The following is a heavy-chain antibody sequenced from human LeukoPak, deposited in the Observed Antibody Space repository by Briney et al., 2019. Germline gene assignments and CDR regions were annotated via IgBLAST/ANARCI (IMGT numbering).Heavy chain of an antibody. CDR1: GLTFSSSG. CDR3: AKRYGSSGWYYFDY. J-gene: IGHJ4*02. Sequence: GGSLRLSCAASGLTFSSSGMHWVRQAPGKGLEWVAFIHYDGSTKYYTDSVKGRFTISRDNSKNTLYLQMNSLRAEDTALYYCAKRYGSSGWYYFDYWGQGSLVTVSS. D-gene: IGHD6-19*01. CDR2: IHYDGSTK. V-gene: IGHV3-30*02.